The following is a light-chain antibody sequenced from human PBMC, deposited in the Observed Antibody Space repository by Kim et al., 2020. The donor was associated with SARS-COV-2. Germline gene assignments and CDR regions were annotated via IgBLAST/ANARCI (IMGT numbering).Light chain of an antibody. Sequence: GQSITITCTSTSSDVGGYDQVSWYQQHPGKAPKLNIDDDSNRPSAVSNRVSGSKSGNSASLTISGLQAEDEADYYCNSYTSSSTKVFGTGTKVTVL. CDR2: DDS. V-gene: IGLV2-14*03. J-gene: IGLJ1*01. CDR1: SSDVGGYDQ. CDR3: NSYTSSSTKV.